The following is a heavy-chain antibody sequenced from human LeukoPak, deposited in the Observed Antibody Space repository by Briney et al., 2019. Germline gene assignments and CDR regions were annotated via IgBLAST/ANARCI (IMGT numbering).Heavy chain of an antibody. CDR1: GFTVSSNY. V-gene: IGHV3-23*01. CDR3: AKDRSYYYGSGGTYDAFDS. D-gene: IGHD3-10*01. Sequence: GGSLRLSCAASGFTVSSNYMSWVRQAPGKGLEWVSAISGSGGRTYYAHSVKGRFTISRDSSENTLYLQMNSLRAEDTAVYYCAKDRSYYYGSGGTYDAFDSWGQGTLVTVSS. CDR2: ISGSGGRT. J-gene: IGHJ4*02.